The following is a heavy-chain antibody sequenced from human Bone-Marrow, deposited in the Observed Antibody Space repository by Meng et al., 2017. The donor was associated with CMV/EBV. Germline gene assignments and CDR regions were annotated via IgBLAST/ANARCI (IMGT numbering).Heavy chain of an antibody. CDR2: IRYDGSNK. V-gene: IGHV3-30*02. CDR3: AKDSGQVVANLPYSDYGMDV. J-gene: IGHJ6*02. CDR1: GFTFSSYG. D-gene: IGHD2-15*01. Sequence: GESLKISCAASGFTFSSYGMLWVRQAPGKGLEWVAFIRYDGSNKYYVDSVKGRFTISRDNSMNTLYLQMNSLRAEDTAVYYCAKDSGQVVANLPYSDYGMDVWGQGTTVTVSS.